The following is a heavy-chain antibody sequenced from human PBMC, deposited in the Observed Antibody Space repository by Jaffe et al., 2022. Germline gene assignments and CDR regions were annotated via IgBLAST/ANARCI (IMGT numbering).Heavy chain of an antibody. CDR3: HLFSSGHLQGVFDY. D-gene: IGHD3-22*01. CDR2: IDWDDDK. Sequence: QVTLKESGPALVKPTQTLTLTCTFSGFSLSTSGMRASWIRQPPGKALEWLARIDWDDDKFYSTSLKTRLTISKDTSKNQVVLTMTNMDPVDTATYYCHLFSSGHLQGVFDYWGQGTLVTVSS. J-gene: IGHJ4*02. V-gene: IGHV2-70*04. CDR1: GFSLSTSGMR.